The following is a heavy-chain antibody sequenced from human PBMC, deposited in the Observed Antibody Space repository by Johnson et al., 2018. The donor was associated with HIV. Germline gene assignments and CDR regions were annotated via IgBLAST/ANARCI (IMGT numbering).Heavy chain of an antibody. CDR3: AKELGSSWYHYAFDI. D-gene: IGHD6-13*01. V-gene: IGHV3-30-3*01. CDR2: ISYDGSNK. J-gene: IGHJ3*02. CDR1: GFTFSTYA. Sequence: QVQLLESGGGVVQPGRSLRLSSAASGFTFSTYAMHWVRQAPGKGLEWVAVISYDGSNKYYADSVKGRFTISRDNAKNSLYLQMNSLRAEDTAVYYCAKELGSSWYHYAFDIWGQGTMVTVSS.